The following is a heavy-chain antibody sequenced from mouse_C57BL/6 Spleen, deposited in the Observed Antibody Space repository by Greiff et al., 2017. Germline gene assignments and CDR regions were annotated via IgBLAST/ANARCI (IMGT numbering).Heavy chain of an antibody. CDR1: GYTFTSYW. CDR3: AIPNYYGSSYEY. D-gene: IGHD1-1*01. CDR2: IHPSDSDT. Sequence: QVQLKQPGAELVKPGASVKVSCKASGYTFTSYWMHWVKQRPGQGLEWIGRIHPSDSDTNYNQKFKGKATLTVDKSSSTAYMQLSSLTSEDSAVYYCAIPNYYGSSYEYWGQGTTLTVSS. V-gene: IGHV1-74*01. J-gene: IGHJ2*01.